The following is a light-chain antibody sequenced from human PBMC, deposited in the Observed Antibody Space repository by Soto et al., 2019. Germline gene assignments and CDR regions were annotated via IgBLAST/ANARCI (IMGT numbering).Light chain of an antibody. V-gene: IGKV3-20*01. CDR3: HHYGNSWT. J-gene: IGKJ1*01. CDR1: QSFSSSY. Sequence: DIGLTRSPGTRSLSPGERATLSCSASQSFSSSYLASYQQQPGQAPRLRIFGASSRATGIPDRFSGSRSGTDFTLTISRLEPEDLAVYYWHHYGNSWTVGQGTQVEIK. CDR2: GAS.